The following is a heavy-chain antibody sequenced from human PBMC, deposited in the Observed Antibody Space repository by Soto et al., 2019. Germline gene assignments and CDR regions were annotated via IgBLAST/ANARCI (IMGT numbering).Heavy chain of an antibody. D-gene: IGHD6-13*01. V-gene: IGHV3-30*18. J-gene: IGHJ5*02. Sequence: GGSLRLSCAASEFIFSSYAMSWVRQAPGKGLEWVAVITYDGSNKYYAGSVKGRFTISRDNSKNTLYLQMNSLRAEDTAVYYCAKDYKQQLVSWWFDPWGQGTLVTVSS. CDR3: AKDYKQQLVSWWFDP. CDR2: ITYDGSNK. CDR1: EFIFSSYA.